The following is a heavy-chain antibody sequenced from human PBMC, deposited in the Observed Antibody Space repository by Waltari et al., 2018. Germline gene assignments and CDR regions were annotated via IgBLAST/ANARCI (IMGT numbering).Heavy chain of an antibody. J-gene: IGHJ5*02. V-gene: IGHV3-23*01. D-gene: IGHD3-22*01. Sequence: EVQLLESGGNLVQPGGSLRLSCAASGFTFSSHAMSWVRQAPGKGVGWVLTIGCSGKDPYYADSVEGRFTISRDNSQSTLYLQMNSLRAEDTAVYYCAREPSSGYPFNWFDPWGQGTLVTVSS. CDR2: IGCSGKDP. CDR3: AREPSSGYPFNWFDP. CDR1: GFTFSSHA.